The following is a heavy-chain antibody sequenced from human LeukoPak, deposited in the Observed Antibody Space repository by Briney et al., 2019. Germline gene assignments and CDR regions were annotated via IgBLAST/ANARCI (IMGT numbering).Heavy chain of an antibody. Sequence: GGSLRLSCAASGFTFSSYAMSWVRQAPGKGLEWVSVISASGGTTYYAASVKGRFTISRDSSKSTLYLHMSSLRAEDTAVYFCAGYDTYTAYPDCDSWGQSTLVTVPS. CDR2: ISASGGTT. J-gene: IGHJ4*02. CDR3: AGYDTYTAYPDCDS. V-gene: IGHV3-23*01. D-gene: IGHD2-2*02. CDR1: GFTFSSYA.